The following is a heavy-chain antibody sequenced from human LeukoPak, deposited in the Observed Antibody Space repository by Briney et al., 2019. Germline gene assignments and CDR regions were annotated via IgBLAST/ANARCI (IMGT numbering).Heavy chain of an antibody. CDR2: INPNSGGT. CDR3: ARARSGYYEYYFDY. J-gene: IGHJ4*02. CDR1: GYTFTGYY. V-gene: IGHV1-2*02. Sequence: ASVKVSCKASGYTFTGYYMHRVRQAPGQGLEWMGWINPNSGGTNYAQKFQGRVTMTRDTSISTAYMELSRLRSDDTAVYYCARARSGYYEYYFDYWGQGTLVTVSS. D-gene: IGHD3-3*01.